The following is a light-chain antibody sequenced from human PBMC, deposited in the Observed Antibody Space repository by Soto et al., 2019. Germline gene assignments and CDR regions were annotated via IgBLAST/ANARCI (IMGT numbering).Light chain of an antibody. V-gene: IGKV3-15*01. CDR2: GAS. Sequence: EIVMTQSPATLSVPPVERATLSCRASQTVSRNLAWYQQKPGQAPRLLIYGASTRATGIPARFSGSGSGTDFTLTISRLEPEDFAVYYCQQYGSSLTFGQGTKVDIK. CDR1: QTVSRN. J-gene: IGKJ1*01. CDR3: QQYGSSLT.